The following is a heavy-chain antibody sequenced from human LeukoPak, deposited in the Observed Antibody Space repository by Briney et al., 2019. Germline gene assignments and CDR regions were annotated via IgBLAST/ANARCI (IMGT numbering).Heavy chain of an antibody. CDR2: INSDGSST. Sequence: GGSLRLSCAASGFTFSSYWMHWVRQAPGKGLVWVSRINSDGSSTSYADSVKGRFTISRDNAKNSLYLQMNSLRAEDTAVYYCARDSLWFGELFDLGDYWGQGTLVTVSS. D-gene: IGHD3-10*01. J-gene: IGHJ4*02. CDR3: ARDSLWFGELFDLGDY. CDR1: GFTFSSYW. V-gene: IGHV3-74*01.